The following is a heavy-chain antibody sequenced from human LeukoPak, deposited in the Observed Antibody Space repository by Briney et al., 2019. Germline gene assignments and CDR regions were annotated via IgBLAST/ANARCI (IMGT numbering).Heavy chain of an antibody. CDR3: ARDRRSGYCSSTSCYLYDY. CDR2: ISAYNGNT. Sequence: GASVKVSCKASGYTFTSYGISWVRQAPGQGLEWMGWISAYNGNTNYAQKLQGRVTMTTDTSTSTAYMELRSLRSDDTAVYYCARDRRSGYCSSTSCYLYDYSGQGTLVTVSS. V-gene: IGHV1-18*01. CDR1: GYTFTSYG. D-gene: IGHD2-2*01. J-gene: IGHJ4*02.